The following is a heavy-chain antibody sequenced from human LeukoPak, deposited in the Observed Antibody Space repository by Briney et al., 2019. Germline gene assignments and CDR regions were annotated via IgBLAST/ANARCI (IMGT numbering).Heavy chain of an antibody. CDR1: GFTFSSYG. CDR2: TWYDGRNK. CDR3: ARDLSPVVRASPMGY. Sequence: PGRSLRLSCAASGFTFSSYGMHRVRQAPGKGLEWVAVTWYDGRNKFNADSLKGRFTISRDNSKNTLYLQMNSLRAEDTAVYYCARDLSPVVRASPMGYWGQGTLVTVSS. V-gene: IGHV3-33*01. J-gene: IGHJ4*02. D-gene: IGHD3-10*01.